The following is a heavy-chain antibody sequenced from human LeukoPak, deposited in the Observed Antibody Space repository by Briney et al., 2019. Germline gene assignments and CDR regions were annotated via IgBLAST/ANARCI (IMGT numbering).Heavy chain of an antibody. D-gene: IGHD5-18*01. CDR3: AKGKGGYSYGYDAFDI. CDR2: ICWNSGSI. J-gene: IGHJ3*02. Sequence: GGSLRLSCAASGFTFDDYAMHWVRQAPGKGLEWVSGICWNSGSIGYADSVKGRFTISRDNAKNSLYLQMNSLRAEDTALYYCAKGKGGYSYGYDAFDIWGQGTMVTVSS. CDR1: GFTFDDYA. V-gene: IGHV3-9*01.